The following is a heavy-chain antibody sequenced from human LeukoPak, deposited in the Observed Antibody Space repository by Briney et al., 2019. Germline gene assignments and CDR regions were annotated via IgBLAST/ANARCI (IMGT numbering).Heavy chain of an antibody. V-gene: IGHV1-18*01. D-gene: IGHD2-15*01. CDR1: FYTFTSYG. J-gene: IGHJ5*02. CDR3: ARGALVVVVAATPSTTPGLLHWLDP. Sequence: ASVNVSCQASFYTFTSYGISWVRQAPGQGLEWMGWISAYNGNTQYAQKVLGRVTMTKDTSTSTAYMELRSLRSDDTAVYDCARGALVVVVAATPSTTPGLLHWLDPWGQGTLVSVSS. CDR2: ISAYNGNT.